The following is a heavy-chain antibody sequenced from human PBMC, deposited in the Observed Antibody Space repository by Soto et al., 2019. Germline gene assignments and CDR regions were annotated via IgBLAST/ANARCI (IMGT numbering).Heavy chain of an antibody. V-gene: IGHV3-30*18. J-gene: IGHJ4*02. D-gene: IGHD2-8*01. CDR2: ISYDGSNK. Sequence: QVQLVESGGGVVQPGRSLRLSCAASGFTFSSYGMHWVRQAPGKGLEWVAVISYDGSNKYYADSVKGRFTISRDNSKNTLYLQMNSLRAEDTAVYYCAKDLMVYAIRTSFDYWGQGTLVTVSS. CDR3: AKDLMVYAIRTSFDY. CDR1: GFTFSSYG.